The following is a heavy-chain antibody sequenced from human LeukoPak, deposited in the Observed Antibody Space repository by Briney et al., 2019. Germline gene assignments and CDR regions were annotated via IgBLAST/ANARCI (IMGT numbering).Heavy chain of an antibody. J-gene: IGHJ5*02. Sequence: ASVNVSCKASGYTFTDNYIHWVRQAPGQGLEWMGWINPYSGDTNYALKLQGRVTMTRDTSISTAHMELSRLRSDDTAFYYCARGDSSDYLAVSSWGQGTLVTVSS. CDR3: ARGDSSDYLAVSS. D-gene: IGHD4-17*01. V-gene: IGHV1-2*02. CDR1: GYTFTDNY. CDR2: INPYSGDT.